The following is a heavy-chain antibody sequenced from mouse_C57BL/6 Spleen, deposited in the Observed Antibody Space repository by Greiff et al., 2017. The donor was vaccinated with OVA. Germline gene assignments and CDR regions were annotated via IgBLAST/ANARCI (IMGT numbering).Heavy chain of an antibody. J-gene: IGHJ1*03. CDR1: GYTFTSYW. CDR2: IDPSDSYT. V-gene: IGHV1-59*01. Sequence: LVRPGTSVKLSCKASGYTFTSYWMHWVKQRPGQGLEWIGVIDPSDSYTNYNQKFKGKATLTVDTSSSTAYMQLSSLTSEDSAVYYCARGNYDYDWYFDVWGTGTTVTVSS. CDR3: ARGNYDYDWYFDV. D-gene: IGHD2-4*01.